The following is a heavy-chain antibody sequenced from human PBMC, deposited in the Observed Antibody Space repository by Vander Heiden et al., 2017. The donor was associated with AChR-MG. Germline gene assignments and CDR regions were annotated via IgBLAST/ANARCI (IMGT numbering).Heavy chain of an antibody. Sequence: QVQLQQWGAGLLKPSETLSLTCAVYGGSFSGYYWSWIRQPPGKGLEWIGEINHSGSTNYNPSLKSRVTISVDTSKNQFSLKLSSVTAADTAVYYCARGYGGYRQLYNWFDPWGQGTLVTVSS. CDR1: GGSFSGYY. CDR2: INHSGST. CDR3: ARGYGGYRQLYNWFDP. D-gene: IGHD5-12*01. J-gene: IGHJ5*02. V-gene: IGHV4-34*01.